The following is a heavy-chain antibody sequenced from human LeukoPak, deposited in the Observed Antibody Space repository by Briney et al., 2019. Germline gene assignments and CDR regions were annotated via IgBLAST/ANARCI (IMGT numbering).Heavy chain of an antibody. CDR3: ARPSGAAAIWYGNDY. CDR1: GFTVSSNY. Sequence: GGSPRLSCAASGFTVSSNYMSWVRQAPGKGLEWVSVIYSGGSTSYAESVKGRFTISRHSSKNTLYLQMNSLRAEDTAVYYCARPSGAAAIWYGNDYWGQGTLVTVSS. J-gene: IGHJ4*02. D-gene: IGHD6-13*01. V-gene: IGHV3-53*04. CDR2: IYSGGST.